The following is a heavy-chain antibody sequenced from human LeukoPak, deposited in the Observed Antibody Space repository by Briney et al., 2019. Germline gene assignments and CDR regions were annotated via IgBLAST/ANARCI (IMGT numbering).Heavy chain of an antibody. CDR2: INSDGSST. Sequence: PGGSLRLSCAASGFTFSSYWMHWVRQAPGKGLVWVSRINSDGSSTSYADSVKGRFTISRDNAKNTLHLQMNSLRAEDTAVYYCARGNYDILTGQNWFDPWGQGTLVTVSS. CDR1: GFTFSSYW. J-gene: IGHJ5*02. V-gene: IGHV3-74*01. D-gene: IGHD3-9*01. CDR3: ARGNYDILTGQNWFDP.